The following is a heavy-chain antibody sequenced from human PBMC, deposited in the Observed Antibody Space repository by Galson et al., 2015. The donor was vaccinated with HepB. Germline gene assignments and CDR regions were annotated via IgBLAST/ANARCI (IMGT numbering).Heavy chain of an antibody. D-gene: IGHD6-13*01. CDR2: FDPEDGET. Sequence: SVKVSCKASGYTFTSYGISWVRQAPGKGLEWMGGFDPEDGETIYAQKFQGRVTMTEDTSTDTAYMELSSLRSEDTAVYYCATVQQLVISPFDYWGQGTLVTVSS. J-gene: IGHJ4*02. CDR3: ATVQQLVISPFDY. V-gene: IGHV1-24*01. CDR1: GYTFTSYG.